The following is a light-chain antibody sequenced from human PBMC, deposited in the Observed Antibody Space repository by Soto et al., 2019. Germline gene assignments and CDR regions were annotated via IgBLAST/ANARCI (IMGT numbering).Light chain of an antibody. J-gene: IGKJ1*01. CDR2: AAS. CDR1: QGIRND. CDR3: LQDYNYPWT. V-gene: IGKV1-6*01. Sequence: AIQMTQSPSSLSASVGDRVTITCRASQGIRNDLGWYQQKPGKAPKILIYAASRLESGVPSRFSGSGSGTDFTLTISSMQPEDFATYYCLQDYNYPWTFGQGTKVEIK.